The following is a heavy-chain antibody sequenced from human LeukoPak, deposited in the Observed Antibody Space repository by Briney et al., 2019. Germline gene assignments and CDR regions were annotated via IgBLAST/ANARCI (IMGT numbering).Heavy chain of an antibody. CDR2: ISPSGDIT. CDR1: GFTFSNHG. D-gene: IGHD2-15*01. Sequence: GGSLRLSCAASGFTFSNHGMNWVRQAPGKGLEWVSGISPSGDITYYADSVKGRFTISRDNSKNTLYLQMNSLRAEDTAVYYCAKQYCSGGNCYSGDYFDYWGQGTLVTVSS. V-gene: IGHV3-23*01. J-gene: IGHJ4*02. CDR3: AKQYCSGGNCYSGDYFDY.